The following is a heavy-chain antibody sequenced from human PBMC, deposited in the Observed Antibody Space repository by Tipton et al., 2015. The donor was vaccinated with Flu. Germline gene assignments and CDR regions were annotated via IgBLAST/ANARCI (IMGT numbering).Heavy chain of an antibody. J-gene: IGHJ4*02. Sequence: LRLSCAVYGGSFSGYYWSWIRQPPGKGLEWVGEINHSGSTYYSPSLKSRVTISADTSNNQFSLRLSSVTAADTAMYYCTRSLRNSSGSPGYWGQGTLVTVSS. CDR2: INHSGST. V-gene: IGHV4-34*01. D-gene: IGHD3-22*01. CDR3: TRSLRNSSGSPGY. CDR1: GGSFSGYY.